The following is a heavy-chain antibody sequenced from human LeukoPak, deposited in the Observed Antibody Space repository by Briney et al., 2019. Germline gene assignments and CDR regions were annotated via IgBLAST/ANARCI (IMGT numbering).Heavy chain of an antibody. J-gene: IGHJ3*02. CDR2: ISPYNAKT. Sequence: ASAKVSCKASGYTFTGYYMHWVRQAPGQGLEWMGWISPYNAKTSYAQKIQGRLTMTTDTSTSTAHMELRSLRSDDTAVYYCARDSMYYDILTGYAFDIWGQGTMVTVSS. CDR3: ARDSMYYDILTGYAFDI. CDR1: GYTFTGYY. D-gene: IGHD3-9*01. V-gene: IGHV1-18*04.